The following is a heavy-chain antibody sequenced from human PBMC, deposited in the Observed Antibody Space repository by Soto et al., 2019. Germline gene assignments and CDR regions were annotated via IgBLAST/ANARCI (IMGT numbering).Heavy chain of an antibody. Sequence: ASVKVSCKVSGYTLTELSMHWVRQAPGKGLEWMGGFDPEDGETIYAQKFQGRVTMTEDTSTDTAYMELSSPRSEDTAVYYCATVFDYGDYDWFDPWGQGTLVTVSS. CDR2: FDPEDGET. CDR3: ATVFDYGDYDWFDP. CDR1: GYTLTELS. J-gene: IGHJ5*02. V-gene: IGHV1-24*01. D-gene: IGHD4-17*01.